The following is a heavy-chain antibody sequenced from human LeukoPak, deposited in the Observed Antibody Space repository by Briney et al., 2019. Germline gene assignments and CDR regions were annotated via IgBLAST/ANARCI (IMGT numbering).Heavy chain of an antibody. V-gene: IGHV4-34*01. Sequence: SETLSLTCAVYGGSFSGYYWSWIRQPPGKGLEWTGEINHSGSTNYNPSLKSRVTISVDTSKNQFSLKLSSVTAADTAVYYCARYSSGYYYYYGMDVWGQGTTVTVSS. CDR1: GGSFSGYY. CDR2: INHSGST. CDR3: ARYSSGYYYYYGMDV. J-gene: IGHJ6*02. D-gene: IGHD6-25*01.